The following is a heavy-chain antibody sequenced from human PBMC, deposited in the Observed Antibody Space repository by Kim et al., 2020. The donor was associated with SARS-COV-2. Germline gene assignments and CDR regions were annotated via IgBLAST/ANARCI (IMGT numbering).Heavy chain of an antibody. Sequence: GGSLRLSCAASGFTFSSYGMHWVRQAPGKGLEWVAVISYDGSNKYYADSVKGRFTISRDNSKNTLYLQMNSLRAEDTAVYYCAMAGIAVAVGAQVDWGQGTLVTVSS. CDR1: GFTFSSYG. D-gene: IGHD6-19*01. V-gene: IGHV3-30*03. CDR2: ISYDGSNK. CDR3: AMAGIAVAVGAQVD. J-gene: IGHJ4*02.